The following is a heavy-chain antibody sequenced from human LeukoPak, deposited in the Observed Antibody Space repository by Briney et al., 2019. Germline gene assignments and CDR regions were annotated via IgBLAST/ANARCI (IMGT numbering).Heavy chain of an antibody. CDR3: ASVTRPASSFDI. V-gene: IGHV5-51*01. Sequence: KDGGSQKIYCKGSGYSFTSYWIGWVRQVPGKGLGWMEINYPGDSDTRYSPSFQGQVTISADKSISTAYLQWSSLKASDTAMYYCASVTRPASSFDIWDQGTMVTVSS. CDR1: GYSFTSYW. CDR2: NYPGDSDT. D-gene: IGHD2-2*01. J-gene: IGHJ3*02.